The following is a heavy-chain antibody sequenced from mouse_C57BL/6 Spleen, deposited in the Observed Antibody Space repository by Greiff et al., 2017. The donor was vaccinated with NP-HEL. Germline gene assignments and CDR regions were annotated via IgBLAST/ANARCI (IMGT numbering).Heavy chain of an antibody. V-gene: IGHV1-53*01. Sequence: QVHVKQPGTELVKPGASVKLSCKASGYTFTSYWMHWVKQRPGQGLEWIGNINPSNGGTNYNEKFKSKATLTVDKSSSTAYMQLSSLTSEDSAVYYCAGTTVVTRKSMDYWGQGTSVTVSS. CDR1: GYTFTSYW. J-gene: IGHJ4*01. CDR3: AGTTVVTRKSMDY. CDR2: INPSNGGT. D-gene: IGHD1-1*01.